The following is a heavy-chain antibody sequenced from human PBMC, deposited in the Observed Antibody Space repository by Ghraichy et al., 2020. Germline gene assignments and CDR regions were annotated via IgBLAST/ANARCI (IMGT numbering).Heavy chain of an antibody. Sequence: SETLSLTCTVSGGSISSYYWSWSRQPPGKGLEWIGYIYYSGSTNYNPSLKSRVTRSVDTSKNQFSLKLSSVTAADTARYYCARNYYDSSGYYYFYAFDSWGQGTMVTVSS. CDR3: ARNYYDSSGYYYFYAFDS. D-gene: IGHD3-22*01. CDR2: IYYSGST. J-gene: IGHJ3*02. V-gene: IGHV4-59*01. CDR1: GGSISSYY.